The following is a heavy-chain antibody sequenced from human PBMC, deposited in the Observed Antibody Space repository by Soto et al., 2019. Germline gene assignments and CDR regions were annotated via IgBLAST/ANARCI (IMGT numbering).Heavy chain of an antibody. J-gene: IGHJ6*02. Sequence: QLQLQESGSGLVKPSQTLSLTCAVSGGSISSGVFSWTWIRQPPGKGLEWIGYIYHSGNTYYNPSLKSRVTISVDRSKNQFSLKLSSVTAADTAVYYCARGPYGSGHYQYYYGMDVWGQGTTVTVSS. D-gene: IGHD3-10*01. CDR1: GGSISSGVFS. CDR3: ARGPYGSGHYQYYYGMDV. V-gene: IGHV4-30-2*01. CDR2: IYHSGNT.